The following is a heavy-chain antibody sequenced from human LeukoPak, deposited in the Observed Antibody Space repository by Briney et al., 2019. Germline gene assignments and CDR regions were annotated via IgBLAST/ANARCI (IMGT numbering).Heavy chain of an antibody. CDR1: GYTFTSYG. V-gene: IGHV1-18*01. J-gene: IGHJ5*02. CDR3: ASYTVGATGGAHPNWFDP. Sequence: ASVKVSCKASGYTFTSYGISWVRQAPGQGLEWMGWISAYNGNTNYAQKLQGRVTMTTDTSTSTAYMEPRSLRSDDTAVYYCASYTVGATGGAHPNWFDPWGQGTLVTVSS. CDR2: ISAYNGNT. D-gene: IGHD1-26*01.